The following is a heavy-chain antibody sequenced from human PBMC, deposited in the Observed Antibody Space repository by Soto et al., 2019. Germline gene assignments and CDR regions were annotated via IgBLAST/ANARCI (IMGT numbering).Heavy chain of an antibody. CDR3: AHRVLRTVFGLVTTRAIYFDF. Sequence: QITLNESGPTQVKPRQTLTLTCTFSGFSLTTSGVGVGWIRQSPGKAPEWLALIYWDDDKRYSPSLKSRLTITKDTSKNQMVLTMADLDPADTATYYCAHRVLRTVFGLVTTRAIYFDFWGQGTPVAVSS. CDR2: IYWDDDK. V-gene: IGHV2-5*02. J-gene: IGHJ4*02. CDR1: GFSLTTSGVG. D-gene: IGHD3-3*01.